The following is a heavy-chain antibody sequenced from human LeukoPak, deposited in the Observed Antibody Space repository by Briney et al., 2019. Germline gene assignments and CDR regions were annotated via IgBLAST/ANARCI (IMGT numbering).Heavy chain of an antibody. CDR2: IIPIFGTA. CDR3: ARAPLHYGGNSWGAFDI. CDR1: GGTFNSYA. V-gene: IGHV1-69*05. J-gene: IGHJ3*02. D-gene: IGHD4-23*01. Sequence: ASVKVSCKASGGTFNSYAISWVRQAPGQGLEWMGRIIPIFGTANYAQKFQGRVTITTDGSTSTAYMALSSLRSEDTAVYYCARAPLHYGGNSWGAFDIWGQGTMVTVSS.